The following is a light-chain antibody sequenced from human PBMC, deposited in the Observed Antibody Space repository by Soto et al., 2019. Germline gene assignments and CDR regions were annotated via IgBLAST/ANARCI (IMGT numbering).Light chain of an antibody. J-gene: IGLJ1*01. CDR1: SXDVSGYNY. V-gene: IGLV2-14*01. CDR3: SSYTSSSTLEV. Sequence: QSALTQPASVSGSXGXXXXXXXTGTSXDVSGYNYVSWYQQHPGKAPKLMIYEVSNRPSGVSNRFSGSKSGNTASLTISGLQAEDEADYYCSSYTSSSTLEVFGTGTKLTVL. CDR2: EVS.